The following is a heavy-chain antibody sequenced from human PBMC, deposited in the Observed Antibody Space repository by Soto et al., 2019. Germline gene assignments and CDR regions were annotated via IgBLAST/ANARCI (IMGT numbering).Heavy chain of an antibody. J-gene: IGHJ6*02. D-gene: IGHD3-10*01. CDR1: EFTFSNYG. V-gene: IGHV3-33*01. CDR3: ARDDEYSGNGMDV. CDR2: ILNDGSNR. Sequence: QVQLVESGGGVVQPGRSLSLSCAASEFTFSNYGMHWVRQAPGKGLEWVAVILNDGSNRYHADSVKDRFTISRDNSKNTLYLLMNSLRAEDTAVYYCARDDEYSGNGMDVWGQGTTVTVS.